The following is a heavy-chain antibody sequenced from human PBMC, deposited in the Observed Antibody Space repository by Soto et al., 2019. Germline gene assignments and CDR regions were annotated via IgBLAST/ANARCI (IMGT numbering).Heavy chain of an antibody. D-gene: IGHD6-19*01. V-gene: IGHV3-48*03. CDR1: GFTFSSYE. Sequence: EVQLVESGGGLVQPGGSLRLSCAASGFTFSSYEMNWVRQAPGKGLEWVSYISSSDSTIYYADSVKGRFTISRDNAKNSLYLQMNSLRAEDTAVYYCARGIVSGWYGPVDYWGQGTLVTVSS. CDR3: ARGIVSGWYGPVDY. J-gene: IGHJ4*02. CDR2: ISSSDSTI.